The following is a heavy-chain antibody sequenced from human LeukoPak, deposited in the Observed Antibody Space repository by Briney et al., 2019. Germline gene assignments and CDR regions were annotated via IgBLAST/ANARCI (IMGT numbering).Heavy chain of an antibody. CDR2: ITSNSATI. J-gene: IGHJ4*02. Sequence: GGSLRLSCAASGFTFSVYSMNWVRQPPGMGLEWVSYITSNSATIQYADSVKGRFTISRDNSKNTLYLHMNSLRAEDTAVYYCAKRVSGTTFYWGQGTLVTVSS. CDR1: GFTFSVYS. D-gene: IGHD1-1*01. V-gene: IGHV3-48*01. CDR3: AKRVSGTTFY.